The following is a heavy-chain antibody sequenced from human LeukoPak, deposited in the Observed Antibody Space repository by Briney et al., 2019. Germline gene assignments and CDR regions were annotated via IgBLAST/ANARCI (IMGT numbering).Heavy chain of an antibody. CDR2: ISAYNGNT. CDR3: ARTVLRFLEWSPWLNWFDP. J-gene: IGHJ5*02. CDR1: GYTFTSYG. Sequence: GASVKVSCKASGYTFTSYGISWVRQAPGQGLEWMGWISAYNGNTNYAQKLQGRVTMTTDTSTSTAYMELRSLRSDDTAVYYCARTVLRFLEWSPWLNWFDPWGQGTLVTVSS. D-gene: IGHD3-3*01. V-gene: IGHV1-18*01.